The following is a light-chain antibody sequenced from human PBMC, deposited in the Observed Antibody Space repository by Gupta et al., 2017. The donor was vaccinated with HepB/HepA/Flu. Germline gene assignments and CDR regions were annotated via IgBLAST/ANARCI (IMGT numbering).Light chain of an antibody. J-gene: IGLJ2*01. CDR3: CSYTLTHTFI. Sequence: QSALAQPRSVSGPPGPSAPLFCTGTSSDVAYGYVSWYQQHPGKAPYLIIYDVTDRPSGVPDRCSGSKSGNTASLTISGLQAEDEADYHCCSYTLTHTFIFGGGTTVTVL. CDR1: SSDVAYGY. CDR2: DVT. V-gene: IGLV2-11*01.